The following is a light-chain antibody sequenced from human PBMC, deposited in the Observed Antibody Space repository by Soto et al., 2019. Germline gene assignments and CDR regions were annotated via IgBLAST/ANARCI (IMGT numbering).Light chain of an antibody. CDR3: QQYNNWPPLA. CDR2: GAS. Sequence: EIVMTQSPATLSVSPGERATLSCRASQSVSSNLAWYKQKPGQAPRLLIYGASTRATGIPARFSGSASGTEFTLTISSLRSEDFAVYYCQQYNNWPPLAFGQGTKVEIK. CDR1: QSVSSN. J-gene: IGKJ1*01. V-gene: IGKV3-15*01.